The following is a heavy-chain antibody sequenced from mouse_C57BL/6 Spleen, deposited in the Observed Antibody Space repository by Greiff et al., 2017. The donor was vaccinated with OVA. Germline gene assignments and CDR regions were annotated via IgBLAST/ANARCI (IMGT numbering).Heavy chain of an antibody. J-gene: IGHJ4*01. CDR1: GFTFSDYG. CDR2: ISSGSSTI. CDR3: ARPIGDYLYAMDY. D-gene: IGHD2-4*01. V-gene: IGHV5-17*01. Sequence: EVQLQESGGGLVKPGGSLKLSCAASGFTFSDYGMHWVRQAPEKGLEWVAYISSGSSTIYYADTVKGRFTISRDNAKNTLFLQMTSLRSEDTAMYYCARPIGDYLYAMDYWGQGTSVTVSS.